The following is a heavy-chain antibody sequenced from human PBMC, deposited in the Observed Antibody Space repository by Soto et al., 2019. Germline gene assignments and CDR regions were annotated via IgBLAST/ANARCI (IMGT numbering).Heavy chain of an antibody. V-gene: IGHV1-8*01. J-gene: IGHJ3*02. CDR2: MNPNSGNT. D-gene: IGHD3-10*01. CDR1: GYTFTSYD. CDR3: AREGLWFGPYAFDI. Sequence: QVQLVQSGAEVKKPGASVKVSCKASGYTFTSYDINWVRQTTGQGLEWMGWMNPNSGNTGYAQKFQGRVTMTRNTSISTAYMELSSLRSEDTAVYYCAREGLWFGPYAFDIWGQGTMVTVSS.